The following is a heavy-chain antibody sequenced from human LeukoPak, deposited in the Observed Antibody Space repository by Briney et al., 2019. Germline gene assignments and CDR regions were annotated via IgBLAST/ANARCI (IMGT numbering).Heavy chain of an antibody. CDR2: IIPIFGTA. D-gene: IGHD2-2*02. CDR3: ARDIVVVPAAITCYYYMDV. V-gene: IGHV1-69*01. CDR1: GGTFSSYA. Sequence: SVKVSCKASGGTFSSYAISWLRQAPGQRLEWMGGIIPIFGTANYAQKFQGRVTITADESTSTPYMELSSLRSEDTAVYYCARDIVVVPAAITCYYYMDVWGKGTTVTVSS. J-gene: IGHJ6*03.